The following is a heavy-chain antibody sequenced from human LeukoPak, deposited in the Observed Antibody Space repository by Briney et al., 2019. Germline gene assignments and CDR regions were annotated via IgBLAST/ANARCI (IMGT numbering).Heavy chain of an antibody. CDR3: ARARRSGGITMVRGVKDRGWFDS. V-gene: IGHV3-15*01. Sequence: PGGSLRLSCAASGFTFSNAWMSWVRQAPGKGLEWVGRIKSKTDGGTTDYAAPVKGRFTISRDDSKNTLYLQMNSLRAEDTAVFYCARARRSGGITMVRGVKDRGWFDSWGQGILVTVSS. D-gene: IGHD3-10*01. CDR1: GFTFSNAW. CDR2: IKSKTDGGTT. J-gene: IGHJ5*01.